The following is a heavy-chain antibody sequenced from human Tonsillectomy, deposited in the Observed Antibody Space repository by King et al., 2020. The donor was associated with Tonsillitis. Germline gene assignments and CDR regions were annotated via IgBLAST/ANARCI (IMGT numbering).Heavy chain of an antibody. J-gene: IGHJ3*01. CDR3: ARRMPDTVV. Sequence: QLVQSGAEVKKPGESLKISCSGPKYSFTAFWVAWVRQVPGKGLEWLGVIYPGDSDARYSPAFLGRVAISADKPSNTAFLQWTSLRASDTGIYYCARRMPDTVVWGQGKMVTVSP. CDR2: IYPGDSDA. V-gene: IGHV5-51*01. D-gene: IGHD4-17*01. CDR1: KYSFTAFW.